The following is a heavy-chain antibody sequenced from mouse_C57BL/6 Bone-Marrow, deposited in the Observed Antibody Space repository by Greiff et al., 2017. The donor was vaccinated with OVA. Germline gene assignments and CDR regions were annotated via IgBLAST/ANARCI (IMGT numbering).Heavy chain of an antibody. D-gene: IGHD3-3*01. CDR2: IDPENGDT. J-gene: IGHJ1*03. V-gene: IGHV14-4*01. Sequence: VQLKQSGAELVRPGASVKLSCTASGFNIKDDYMHWVKQRPEQGLEWIGWIDPENGDTEYASKFQGKATITADTSSNTAYLQLSSLTSEDTAVYYCTTEGPHWYFDVWGTGTTVTVSS. CDR3: TTEGPHWYFDV. CDR1: GFNIKDDY.